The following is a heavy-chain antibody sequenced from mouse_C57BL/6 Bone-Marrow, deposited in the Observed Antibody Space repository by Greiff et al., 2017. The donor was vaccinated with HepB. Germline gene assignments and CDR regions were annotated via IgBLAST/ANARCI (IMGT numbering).Heavy chain of an antibody. V-gene: IGHV5-4*01. J-gene: IGHJ2*01. CDR2: ISDGGSYT. CDR1: GFTFSSYA. D-gene: IGHD1-1*01. CDR3: ARDSLYYYEDY. Sequence: EVQLVESGGGLVKPGGSLKLSCAASGFTFSSYAMSWVRQTPEKRLEWVATISDGGSYTYYPDNVKGRFTISRDNAKNNLYLQMSHLKSEDTAMYYCARDSLYYYEDYWGQGTTLTVSS.